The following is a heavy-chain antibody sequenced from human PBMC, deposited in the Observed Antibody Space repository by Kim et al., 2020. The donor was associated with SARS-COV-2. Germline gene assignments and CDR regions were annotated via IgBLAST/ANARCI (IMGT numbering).Heavy chain of an antibody. D-gene: IGHD3-3*01. V-gene: IGHV3-30*01. CDR3: ARDDRYYDFWSGYYTWFDP. Sequence: GRFTISRDNSKNTLYLQMNSLRAEDTAVYYCARDDRYYDFWSGYYTWFDPWGQGTLVTVSS. J-gene: IGHJ5*02.